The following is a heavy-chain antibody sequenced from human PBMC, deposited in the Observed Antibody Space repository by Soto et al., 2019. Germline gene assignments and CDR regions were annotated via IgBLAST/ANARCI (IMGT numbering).Heavy chain of an antibody. CDR2: ISYDGSNK. V-gene: IGHV3-30-3*01. CDR3: ARNLYYDILTGREGGNYYYGMDV. J-gene: IGHJ6*02. Sequence: GGSLRLSCAASGFTFSSYAMHWVRQAPGKGLEWVAVISYDGSNKYYADSVKGRFTISRDNSKNTLYLQMNSLRAEDTAVYYCARNLYYDILTGREGGNYYYGMDVWGQGTTVTVSS. D-gene: IGHD3-9*01. CDR1: GFTFSSYA.